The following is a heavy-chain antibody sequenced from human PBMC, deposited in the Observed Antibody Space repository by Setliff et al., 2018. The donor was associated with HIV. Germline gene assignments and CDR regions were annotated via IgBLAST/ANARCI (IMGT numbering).Heavy chain of an antibody. CDR1: GASISSGSYY. CDR3: EVAGQ. CDR2: IYTSGST. J-gene: IGHJ4*02. D-gene: IGHD6-19*01. V-gene: IGHV4-61*02. Sequence: SETLSLTCTVSGASISSGSYYWSWIRQPAGKGLEWIGRIYTSGSTNYNPSLKSRVTISVDASKNQFSLKLRSVTAADTAVYYCEVAGQWGQGTLVTVSS.